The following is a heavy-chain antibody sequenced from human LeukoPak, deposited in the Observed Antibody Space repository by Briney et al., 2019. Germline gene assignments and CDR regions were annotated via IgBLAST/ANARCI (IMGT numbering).Heavy chain of an antibody. CDR3: ARDLGSSSWYVFYYYYGMDV. J-gene: IGHJ6*02. D-gene: IGHD6-13*01. CDR1: GFTFSTYG. V-gene: IGHV3-33*08. CDR2: IWYDGSNK. Sequence: GGSRRLSCAASGFTFSTYGMHWVRQAPGKGLEWVAVIWYDGSNKYYADSVKGRFTISRDNSKNTLYLQMNSLRAEDTAVYYCARDLGSSSWYVFYYYYGMDVWGQGTTATVSS.